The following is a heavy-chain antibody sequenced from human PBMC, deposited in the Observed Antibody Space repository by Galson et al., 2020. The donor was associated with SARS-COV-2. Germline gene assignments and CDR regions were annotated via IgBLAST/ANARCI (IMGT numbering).Heavy chain of an antibody. J-gene: IGHJ4*02. CDR1: GASISSDY. CDR3: ASYTRSSVAFDF. V-gene: IGHV4-59*08. D-gene: IGHD6-6*01. Sequence: SETLSLTCNVSGASISSDYWSWIRQSPVKGLKYIGFFHYDGTTNYNPSLKSPVTISVDTSRNRSSLTLSSVTVADTAVYYCASYTRSSVAFDFWGQGALVTVSS. CDR2: FHYDGTT.